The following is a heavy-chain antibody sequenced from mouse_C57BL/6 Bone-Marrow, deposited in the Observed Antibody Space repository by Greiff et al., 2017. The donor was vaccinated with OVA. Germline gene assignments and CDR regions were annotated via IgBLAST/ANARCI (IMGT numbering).Heavy chain of an antibody. V-gene: IGHV1-59*01. CDR2: IAPSDSYI. D-gene: IGHD1-1*01. CDR3: AHYGSRLYLHY. CDR1: GYTFTNYW. J-gene: IGHJ2*02. Sequence: QVQLQQPGAELVRPGTSVKLSCKASGYTFTNYWMHWVKQRPGQGLEWIGVIAPSDSYINYNQKFKGRATLTVDTSSSTAYMHLSSLTSEDSAVYYCAHYGSRLYLHYWGQDTSLTVSS.